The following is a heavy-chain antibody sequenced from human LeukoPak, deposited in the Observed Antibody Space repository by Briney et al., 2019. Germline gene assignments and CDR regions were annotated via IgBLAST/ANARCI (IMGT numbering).Heavy chain of an antibody. J-gene: IGHJ4*02. D-gene: IGHD3-9*01. CDR1: GFTFSSYA. Sequence: GGSLRLSCAASGFTFSSYAMSWVRQAPGKGLEWVSAISGSGGSTYYADSVRGRFTISRDNSKNTLYLQMNSLRAEDTAVYYCAKGNDILTGYHFDYWGQGTLVTVSS. CDR2: ISGSGGST. CDR3: AKGNDILTGYHFDY. V-gene: IGHV3-23*01.